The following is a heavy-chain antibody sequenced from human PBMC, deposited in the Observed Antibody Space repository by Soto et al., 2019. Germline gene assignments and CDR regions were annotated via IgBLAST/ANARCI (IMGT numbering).Heavy chain of an antibody. Sequence: QVQLVQSGAEVRKPGASVKVSCKASGYTFTSYDIGWVRQATGQGLEWMGWMNPNSANPGYAQKFQGRVTMTRDTSISTAYMELNSLTSEDTAVYYCVRAIRNQLLSDYWGQGTLVTVSS. D-gene: IGHD2-2*01. CDR1: GYTFTSYD. V-gene: IGHV1-8*01. CDR2: MNPNSANP. CDR3: VRAIRNQLLSDY. J-gene: IGHJ4*02.